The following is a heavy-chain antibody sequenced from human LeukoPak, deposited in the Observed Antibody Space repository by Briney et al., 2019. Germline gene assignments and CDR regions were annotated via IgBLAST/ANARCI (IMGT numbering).Heavy chain of an antibody. CDR3: ARTREMTTGYYYYGMDV. D-gene: IGHD5-24*01. CDR2: INHRGST. CDR1: DGSFSGFY. J-gene: IGHJ6*02. Sequence: SETLSLTCAVYDGSFSGFYWSWVRQPPGKGLEWIGEINHRGSTRYNPSLKSRVTISVDTSKTQFSLRLSSVTAADTAVYYCARTREMTTGYYYYGMDVWGQGTTVTVSS. V-gene: IGHV4-34*01.